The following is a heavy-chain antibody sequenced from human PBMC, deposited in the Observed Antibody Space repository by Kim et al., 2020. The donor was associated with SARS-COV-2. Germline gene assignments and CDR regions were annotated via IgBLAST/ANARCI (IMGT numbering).Heavy chain of an antibody. CDR2: ISYDGSNK. CDR3: AKDHKYYDFWSGYYPTTYYYYYYGMDV. V-gene: IGHV3-30*18. Sequence: GGSLRLSCAASGFTFSSYGMHWVRQAPGKGLEWVAVISYDGSNKYYADSVKGRFTISRDNSKNTLYLQMNSLRAEDTAVYYCAKDHKYYDFWSGYYPTTYYYYYYGMDVWGQGTTVTVSS. J-gene: IGHJ6*02. CDR1: GFTFSSYG. D-gene: IGHD3-3*01.